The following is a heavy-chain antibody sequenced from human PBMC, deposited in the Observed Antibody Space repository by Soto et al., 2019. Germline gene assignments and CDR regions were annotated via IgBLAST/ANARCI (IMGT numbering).Heavy chain of an antibody. CDR3: ARVVAGYYYGMDV. V-gene: IGHV4-4*02. J-gene: IGHJ6*02. CDR2: IYHSGST. D-gene: IGHD2-15*01. Sequence: QVQLQESGPGLVKPSGTLSLTCAVSGGSISSSNWWSWVRQPPGQGLEWIGEIYHSGSTNYNPSLKRRVPMSVDQSKNHFSLKLSSVTGAGTSVYYCARVVAGYYYGMDVWGQGTTVTVSS. CDR1: GGSISSSNW.